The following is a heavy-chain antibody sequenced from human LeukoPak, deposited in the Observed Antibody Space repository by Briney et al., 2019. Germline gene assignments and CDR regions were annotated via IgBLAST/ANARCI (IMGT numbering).Heavy chain of an antibody. CDR3: TRDRNGGDYYCMDV. CDR1: GYSISDGYY. V-gene: IGHV4-38-2*02. D-gene: IGHD2-8*01. J-gene: IGHJ6*03. Sequence: SETLSLTCSVSGYSISDGYYWGWSRQPPGKGLEWIGIIYRSGITYYNPSLESRVTISVDTSKNQFSLKLRSVTAADTAVYYCTRDRNGGDYYCMDVWGKGTTVTVSS. CDR2: IYRSGIT.